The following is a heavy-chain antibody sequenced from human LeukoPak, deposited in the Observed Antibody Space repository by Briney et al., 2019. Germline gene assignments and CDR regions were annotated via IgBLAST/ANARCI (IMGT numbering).Heavy chain of an antibody. Sequence: SETLSLTCAVSGGSISSSNWWSWVRQPPGKGLEWIGEIYHSGSTNYNPSLKSRVTISVDKSKNQFSLKLSSVTAADTAVYYCARGAGLPESRSSFDYWGQGTLVTVSS. CDR1: GGSISSSNW. CDR2: IYHSGST. V-gene: IGHV4-4*02. J-gene: IGHJ4*02. D-gene: IGHD3-16*01. CDR3: ARGAGLPESRSSFDY.